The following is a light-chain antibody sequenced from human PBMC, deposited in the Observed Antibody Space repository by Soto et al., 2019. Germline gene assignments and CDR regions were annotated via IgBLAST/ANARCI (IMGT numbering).Light chain of an antibody. CDR2: EVN. Sequence: QSFLTQPPSASGSPGQSVAISCTGTSSDVCGYNYLSWYQQHPGKDPKLMIYEVNKRPSGAPDRFSGSKSGNTASLTVSGLQAEDEADYYRSSYAGXSNVVGTGTKVXV. CDR1: SSDVCGYNY. V-gene: IGLV2-8*01. CDR3: SSYAGXSNV. J-gene: IGLJ1*01.